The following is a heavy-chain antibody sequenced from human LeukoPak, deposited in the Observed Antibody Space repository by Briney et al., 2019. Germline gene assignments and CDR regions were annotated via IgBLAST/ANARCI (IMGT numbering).Heavy chain of an antibody. CDR2: IYPGDSDT. CDR3: ARSLVPAAMLGAFDI. V-gene: IGHV5-51*01. D-gene: IGHD2-2*01. J-gene: IGHJ3*02. CDR1: GYRFTSYW. Sequence: GESLKISCKGSGYRFTSYWIGWVRQMPGKGLEWMGIIYPGDSDTRYSPSFQGQVTISADKSISTAYLQWSSLKASDTAMYYCARSLVPAAMLGAFDIWGQGTMVTVSS.